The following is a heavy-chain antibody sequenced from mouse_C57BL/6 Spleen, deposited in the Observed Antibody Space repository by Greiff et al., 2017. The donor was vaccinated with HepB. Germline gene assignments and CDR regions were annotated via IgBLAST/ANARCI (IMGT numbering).Heavy chain of an antibody. V-gene: IGHV5-17*01. D-gene: IGHD1-1*01. CDR3: ARFLITTVVAPMDY. CDR1: GFTFSDYG. CDR2: ISSGSSTI. J-gene: IGHJ4*01. Sequence: DVQLQESGGGLVKPGGSLKLSCAASGFTFSDYGMHWVRQAPEKGLGWVAYISSGSSTIYYADTVKGRFTISRDNAKNTLFLQMTSLRSEDTAMYYCARFLITTVVAPMDYWGQGTSDTVSS.